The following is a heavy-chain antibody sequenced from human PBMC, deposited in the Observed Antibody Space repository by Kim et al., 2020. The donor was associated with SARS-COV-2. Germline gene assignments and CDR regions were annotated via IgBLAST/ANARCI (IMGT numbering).Heavy chain of an antibody. Sequence: GGSLRLSCAASGFTFSSYAMSWVRQAPGKGLEWVSAISGSGGSTYYADSVKGRFTISRDNSKNTLYLQMNSLRAEDTAVYYCAKDVSHITIFGVITRGGMDVWSQGTTVTVSS. CDR2: ISGSGGST. V-gene: IGHV3-23*01. CDR1: GFTFSSYA. J-gene: IGHJ6*02. CDR3: AKDVSHITIFGVITRGGMDV. D-gene: IGHD3-3*01.